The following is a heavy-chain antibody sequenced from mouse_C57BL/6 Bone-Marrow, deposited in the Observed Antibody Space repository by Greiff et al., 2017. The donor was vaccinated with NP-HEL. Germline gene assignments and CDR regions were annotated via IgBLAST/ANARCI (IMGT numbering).Heavy chain of an antibody. Sequence: VMLVESGPGLVQPSQSLSITCTVSGFSLTSYGVHWVRQSPGKGLEWLGVIWSGGSTDYNAAFISRLSISKDNSKSQVFFKMNSLQADDTAIYYCARKGYYGSSYGWFAYWGQGTLVTVSA. CDR2: IWSGGST. CDR3: ARKGYYGSSYGWFAY. CDR1: GFSLTSYG. V-gene: IGHV2-2*01. J-gene: IGHJ3*01. D-gene: IGHD1-1*01.